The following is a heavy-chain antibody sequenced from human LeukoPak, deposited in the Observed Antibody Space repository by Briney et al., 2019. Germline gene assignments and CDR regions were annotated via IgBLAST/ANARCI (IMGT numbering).Heavy chain of an antibody. Sequence: PSETLSLTCTVSGGSISSGGYYRSWIRQPPGKGLEWIGYIYYSGSTYYNPSLKSRVTISVDTSKNQFSLKLSSVTAADTAVYYCARDQHDYVWGSYPGDYWGQGTLVTVSS. V-gene: IGHV4-31*03. CDR3: ARDQHDYVWGSYPGDY. CDR2: IYYSGST. D-gene: IGHD3-16*01. J-gene: IGHJ4*02. CDR1: GGSISSGGYY.